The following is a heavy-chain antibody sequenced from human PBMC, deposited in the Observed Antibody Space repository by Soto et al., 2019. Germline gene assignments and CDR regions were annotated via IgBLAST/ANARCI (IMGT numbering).Heavy chain of an antibody. J-gene: IGHJ4*02. D-gene: IGHD2-21*01. Sequence: GGSLRLSCAASGFTFSSYGMHWVRQAPGKGLEWVAVISYDGSNKYYADSVKGRFTISRDNSKNTLYLQMNSLRAEDTAVYYCAKNPRSYPVVIVYYFDYWGQGTLVTVSS. CDR2: ISYDGSNK. CDR3: AKNPRSYPVVIVYYFDY. V-gene: IGHV3-30*18. CDR1: GFTFSSYG.